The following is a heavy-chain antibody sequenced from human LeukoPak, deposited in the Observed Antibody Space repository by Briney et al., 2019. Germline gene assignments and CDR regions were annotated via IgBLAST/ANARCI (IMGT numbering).Heavy chain of an antibody. Sequence: ASVKVSCKASGYTFTSYYMHWVRQAPGQGLEWMGIINPSGGSTSYAQKFQGRVTMTRDTSTSTVYMELSSLRSEDTAVYYCARDGTRGGIVATFDYWGQGTLVTVSS. CDR3: ARDGTRGGIVATFDY. J-gene: IGHJ4*02. CDR1: GYTFTSYY. V-gene: IGHV1-46*01. D-gene: IGHD5-12*01. CDR2: INPSGGST.